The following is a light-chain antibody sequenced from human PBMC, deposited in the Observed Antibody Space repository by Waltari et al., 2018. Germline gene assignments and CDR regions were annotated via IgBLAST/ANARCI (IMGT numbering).Light chain of an antibody. V-gene: IGLV3-1*01. J-gene: IGLJ3*02. CDR3: QAWDSSTPRV. Sequence: SYELTQPPSVSVSPGQPASITCSGDKLGEKYACWYQQKPGQSPVLVIYQDSKRPSGIPERFSGSNSGNTATLTISGTQAMDEADYYCQAWDSSTPRVFGGGTKLTVL. CDR1: KLGEKY. CDR2: QDS.